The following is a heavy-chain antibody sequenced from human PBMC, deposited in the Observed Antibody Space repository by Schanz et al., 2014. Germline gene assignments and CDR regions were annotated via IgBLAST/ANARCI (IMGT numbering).Heavy chain of an antibody. CDR3: ARDRWNYEGGIFDI. CDR1: GGTFTSYA. D-gene: IGHD1-7*01. Sequence: QVQLVQSGAEVRKPGSSVRVSCKASGGTFTSYAFSWVRQAPGQGLEWMGRIIPIVDITNYAQKFQDRVTMTADKATSTAYMELSGLRSEDTAMYYCARDRWNYEGGIFDIWGQGPMVTVSS. J-gene: IGHJ3*02. CDR2: IIPIVDIT. V-gene: IGHV1-69*04.